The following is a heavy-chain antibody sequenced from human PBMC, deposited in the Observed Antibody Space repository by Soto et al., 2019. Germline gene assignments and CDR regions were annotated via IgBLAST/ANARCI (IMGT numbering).Heavy chain of an antibody. CDR2: LIPIFGTA. J-gene: IGHJ6*02. D-gene: IGHD6-19*01. V-gene: IGHV1-69*06. CDR1: GGTFSSYA. CDR3: ARLEVAAPWWFYGMDV. Sequence: QVQLVQSGAEVKKPGSSVKVSCKASGGTFSSYAISWVRQATGQGLEWMGGLIPIFGTANYAQKFQGRVTISADKSTSRAYMELSRLRSDDTAVYYCARLEVAAPWWFYGMDVWGQWTTVTVSS.